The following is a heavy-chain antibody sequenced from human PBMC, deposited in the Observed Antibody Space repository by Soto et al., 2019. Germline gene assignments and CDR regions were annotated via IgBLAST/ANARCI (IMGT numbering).Heavy chain of an antibody. D-gene: IGHD3-16*01. CDR2: INTSGGST. CDR3: ASLEITGY. CDR1: EYTFTGYC. V-gene: IGHV1-46*01. Sequence: AGVKVSCKASEYTFTGYCMHWVRQAPGQGLEWMGIINTSGGSTDYAQKFQGRLTMTRDTSTNTVYMELSSLRSEDTAVYYCASLEITGYWGQGTQVTVSS. J-gene: IGHJ4*02.